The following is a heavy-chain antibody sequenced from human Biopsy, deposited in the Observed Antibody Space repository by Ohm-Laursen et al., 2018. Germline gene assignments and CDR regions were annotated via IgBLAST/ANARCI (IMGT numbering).Heavy chain of an antibody. J-gene: IGHJ4*02. Sequence: SLRLSCSASGFTLSDYSMIWVRQASGRGLEWVGRIKKKSNNDATAYAESMKGRFSIFRDDSKSTSFLQMNSLKIEDTAVYFCTRSAGYGYDYWGQGILATVSS. D-gene: IGHD5-12*01. CDR1: GFTLSDYS. V-gene: IGHV3-73*01. CDR3: TRSAGYGYDY. CDR2: IKKKSNNDAT.